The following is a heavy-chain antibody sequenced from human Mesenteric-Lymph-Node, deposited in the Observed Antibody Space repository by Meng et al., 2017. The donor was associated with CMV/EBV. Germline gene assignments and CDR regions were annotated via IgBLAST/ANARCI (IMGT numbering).Heavy chain of an antibody. CDR1: GFTVSSND. CDR2: IYSTGST. CDR3: ARDAVAGTKGRWFDP. Sequence: GESLKISCASSGFTVSSNDMGWVRQAPGKGLEWVSVIYSTGSTYYADSVKGRFTISRDNSKNTLYLQMNSLKAEDTAVYYCARDAVAGTKGRWFDPWGQGTLVTVSS. V-gene: IGHV3-53*01. J-gene: IGHJ5*02. D-gene: IGHD6-19*01.